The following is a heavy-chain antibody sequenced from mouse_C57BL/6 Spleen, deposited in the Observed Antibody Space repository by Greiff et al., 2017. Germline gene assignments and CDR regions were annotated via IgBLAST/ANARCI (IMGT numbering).Heavy chain of an antibody. J-gene: IGHJ3*01. CDR3: AITTVVEGAWFAY. CDR1: GYTFTSYG. CDR2: IYPRSGNT. Sequence: VKLQESGAELARPGASVKLSCKASGYTFTSYGISWVKQRTGQGLEWIGEIYPRSGNTYYNEKFKGKATLTADKSSSTAYMELRSLTSEDSAVYFCAITTVVEGAWFAYWGQGTLVTVSA. D-gene: IGHD1-1*01. V-gene: IGHV1-81*01.